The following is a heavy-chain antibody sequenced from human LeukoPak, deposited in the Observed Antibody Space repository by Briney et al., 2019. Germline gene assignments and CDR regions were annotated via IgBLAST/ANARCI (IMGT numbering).Heavy chain of an antibody. J-gene: IGHJ3*02. CDR1: GLIVSSNY. Sequence: TGGSLRLSCAASGLIVSSNYMTWVRQAPGKGLEWVSVIYSGGSIYYADSVKGRFTISRDNSRNTLYLQMNSLRAEDTAVYYCARLSSGHDAFDIWGQGTMVTVSS. CDR3: ARLSSGHDAFDI. V-gene: IGHV3-53*01. D-gene: IGHD3-22*01. CDR2: IYSGGSI.